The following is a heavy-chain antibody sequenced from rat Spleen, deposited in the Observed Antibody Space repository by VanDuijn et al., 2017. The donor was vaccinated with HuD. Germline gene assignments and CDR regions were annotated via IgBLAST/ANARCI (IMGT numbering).Heavy chain of an antibody. CDR1: GFSFSKYG. CDR2: ITPSGLTT. CDR3: ARHEAIAAISHYFDY. J-gene: IGHJ2*01. V-gene: IGHV5-19*01. Sequence: EVQLVESGGGLVLPGRSLKLSCATSGFSFSKYGMQWIRQTPTKGLQWVAAITPSGLTTHYRDSMKGRFTISRDNAKSSLYLQMNSLKSEDTATYYCARHEAIAAISHYFDYWGQGVMVTVSS. D-gene: IGHD1-2*01.